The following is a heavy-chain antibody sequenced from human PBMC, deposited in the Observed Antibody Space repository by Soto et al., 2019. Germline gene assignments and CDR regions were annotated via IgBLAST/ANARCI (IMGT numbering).Heavy chain of an antibody. J-gene: IGHJ4*02. V-gene: IGHV4-39*01. Sequence: SETLSLTCSVSGGPINSGTHYWGWIRQPPGKGLQWIVPIYYSGSTYYNPSLESRVTISVDTSENRFSLKLSAVTAADTAVYYCAKNWNWGSLVHWGQGTLVTSPQ. D-gene: IGHD7-27*01. CDR2: IYYSGST. CDR1: GGPINSGTHY. CDR3: AKNWNWGSLVH.